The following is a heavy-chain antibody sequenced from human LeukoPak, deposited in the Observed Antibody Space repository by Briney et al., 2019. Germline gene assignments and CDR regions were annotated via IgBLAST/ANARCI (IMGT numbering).Heavy chain of an antibody. CDR2: ISSSSSYI. V-gene: IGHV3-21*01. J-gene: IGHJ4*02. Sequence: GGSLRLSCAASGFTFSTYSMHWVRQAPGKGLEWVSSISSSSSYIYYADSVKGRFSISRDNTQNSLSLQMSSLKAEDTAVYYCVREAAATLFDYWGQGTLVTVSS. D-gene: IGHD1-26*01. CDR3: VREAAATLFDY. CDR1: GFTFSTYS.